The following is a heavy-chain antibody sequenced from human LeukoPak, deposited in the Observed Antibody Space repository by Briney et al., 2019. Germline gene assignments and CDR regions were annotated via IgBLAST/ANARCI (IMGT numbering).Heavy chain of an antibody. CDR1: GFTFSSFT. V-gene: IGHV3-21*01. Sequence: GGSLRLSCAASGFTFSSFTMNWVRQAPGKGLEWVSSISSISSDIYYAGSVKGRFTISRDNAKNSLYLQLNGLRADDTAVYYCARSNYGPNYLDYWGQGTLVTVSS. CDR2: ISSISSDI. CDR3: ARSNYGPNYLDY. J-gene: IGHJ4*02. D-gene: IGHD3-10*01.